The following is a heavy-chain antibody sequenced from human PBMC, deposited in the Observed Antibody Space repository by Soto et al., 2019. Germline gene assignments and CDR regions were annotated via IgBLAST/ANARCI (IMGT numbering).Heavy chain of an antibody. CDR2: ISAYNGNT. CDR1: GYTFTSYG. V-gene: IGHV1-18*04. D-gene: IGHD6-13*01. Sequence: EASVKVSCKASGYTFTSYGISWVRQAPGQGLEWMGWISAYNGNTNYAQKLQGRVTMTTDTSTSTAYMELRSLRSDDTAVYYCARDLGARIAAAGGRGYYGMDVWGQGTTVTVSS. J-gene: IGHJ6*02. CDR3: ARDLGARIAAAGGRGYYGMDV.